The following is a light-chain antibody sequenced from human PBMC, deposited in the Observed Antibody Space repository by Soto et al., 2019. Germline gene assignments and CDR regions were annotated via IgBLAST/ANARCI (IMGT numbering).Light chain of an antibody. J-gene: IGKJ4*01. CDR2: DAS. V-gene: IGKV1-9*01. CDR1: QGINTY. Sequence: DIQLTQSPSFLSASVGDRVTITCRASQGINTYLAWYQQKPGKAPKVLIYDASKLHSGVPLRFSGSGSGTEFTLTISSLQPEDFATYFCQQLNTYSSFGGGTKVEIK. CDR3: QQLNTYSS.